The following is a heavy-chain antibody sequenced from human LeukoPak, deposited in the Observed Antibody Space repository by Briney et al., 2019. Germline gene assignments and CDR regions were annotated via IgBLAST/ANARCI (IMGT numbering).Heavy chain of an antibody. J-gene: IGHJ4*02. Sequence: SQTLSLTCTVSGDSLSNHNYFWGWIRQPPGKGLEWIGRIHYIGSTYFNLSLKSRVTVCVDTSKNHFSLKLSSVTAADTAVYYCATSVYSSGWHPFFDYWGQGAPVTVSS. V-gene: IGHV4-39*02. D-gene: IGHD6-19*01. CDR3: ATSVYSSGWHPFFDY. CDR1: GDSLSNHNYF. CDR2: IHYIGST.